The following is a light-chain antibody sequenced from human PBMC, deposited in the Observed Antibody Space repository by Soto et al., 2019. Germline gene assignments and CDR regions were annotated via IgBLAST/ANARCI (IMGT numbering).Light chain of an antibody. CDR2: GAS. CDR3: QRYGTSPPLT. CDR1: QSVSSSY. J-gene: IGKJ4*01. Sequence: EIVLTQSPGTLSLSPGERATLSCRASQSVSSSYLAWYQQKPGQAPRLLIYGASSRATGIPDRFSGSGSGTDFTLTINRLEPEDFAVYFCQRYGTSPPLTFGGGTKVEIK. V-gene: IGKV3-20*01.